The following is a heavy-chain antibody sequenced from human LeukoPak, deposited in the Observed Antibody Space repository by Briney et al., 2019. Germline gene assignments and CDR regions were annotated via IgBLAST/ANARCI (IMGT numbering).Heavy chain of an antibody. V-gene: IGHV4-4*07. CDR2: IYTSGGT. J-gene: IGHJ5*02. CDR1: GGSISSYY. Sequence: NPSETLSLTCTVSGGSISSYYWSWIRQPAGKGLEWIGRIYTSGGTNYNPSLKSRVTMSVDTSKNQFSLKLSSVTAADTAVYYCARDESVDYYDSSGTTLDWFDPWGQGTLVTVSS. CDR3: ARDESVDYYDSSGTTLDWFDP. D-gene: IGHD3-22*01.